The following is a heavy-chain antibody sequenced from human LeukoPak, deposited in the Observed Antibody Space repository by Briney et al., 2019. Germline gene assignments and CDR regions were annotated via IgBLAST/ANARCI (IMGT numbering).Heavy chain of an antibody. CDR3: ARASYDSSGYPHNWFDP. CDR1: GGSISSSKYY. CDR2: IFNSGST. Sequence: SETLSLTCTVSGGSISSSKYYWGWIRQPPGKGLEWIGTIFNSGSTHYNPSLKSRVTISVDTSKNQFSLKLRSVTAADTAVYYCARASYDSSGYPHNWFDPWGQGTLVTVSS. J-gene: IGHJ5*02. D-gene: IGHD3-22*01. V-gene: IGHV4-39*07.